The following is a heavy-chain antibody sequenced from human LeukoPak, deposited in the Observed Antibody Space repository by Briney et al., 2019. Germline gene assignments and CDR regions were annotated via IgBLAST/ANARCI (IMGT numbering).Heavy chain of an antibody. D-gene: IGHD3-9*01. CDR1: GGSFSGYY. CDR2: INHSGST. CDR3: ARQRLRYFDWLSYFDY. J-gene: IGHJ4*02. V-gene: IGHV4-34*01. Sequence: PSETLSLTCAVYGGSFSGYYWSWIRQPPGKGLEWIGEINHSGSTNYNPSLKSRVTISVDTSKNQFSLKLSSVTAADTAVYYCARQRLRYFDWLSYFDYWGQGTLVTVSS.